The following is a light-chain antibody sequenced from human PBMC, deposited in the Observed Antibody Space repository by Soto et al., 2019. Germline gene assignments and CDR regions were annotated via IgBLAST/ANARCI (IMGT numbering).Light chain of an antibody. J-gene: IGLJ2*01. CDR3: AVWDSSLSAGV. CDR2: DNN. CDR1: SSNIGNNY. Sequence: QSVVTQPPSVSAAPGQKVTISCSGSSSNIGNNYVSWYQQLPGTAPKLLIYDNNKRPSGIPDRFSGSKSGTSATLGITGLQTGDEADYYCAVWDSSLSAGVFGGGTKLTVL. V-gene: IGLV1-51*01.